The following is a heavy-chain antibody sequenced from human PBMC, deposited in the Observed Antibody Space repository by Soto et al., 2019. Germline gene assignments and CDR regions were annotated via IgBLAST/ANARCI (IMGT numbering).Heavy chain of an antibody. CDR1: GFTFSSYA. CDR3: ASGRRELRRCDAFDI. J-gene: IGHJ3*02. D-gene: IGHD1-7*01. Sequence: QVQLVESGGGVVQPGRSLRLSCAASGFTFSSYAMHWVRQAPGKGLEWVAVISYDGSNKYYADSVKGRFTISRDNSKNTLYLQMNSLRAEDTAVYYCASGRRELRRCDAFDIWGQGTMVTVSS. V-gene: IGHV3-30-3*01. CDR2: ISYDGSNK.